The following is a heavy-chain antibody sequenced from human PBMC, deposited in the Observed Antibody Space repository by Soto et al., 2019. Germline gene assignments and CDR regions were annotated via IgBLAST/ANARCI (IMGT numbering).Heavy chain of an antibody. D-gene: IGHD3-16*01. V-gene: IGHV4-31*03. CDR1: GVSISSGGYY. CDR3: ARGEPYGDFAY. Sequence: SETLSLTCNVSGVSISSGGYYWSWIRRHPGKGLEWIGYIYYNGNTYYNPSLESRTTISRDTSKNQFSLKVTSVSAADTAVYYCARGEPYGDFAYWGQGTLVTVSS. CDR2: IYYNGNT. J-gene: IGHJ4*02.